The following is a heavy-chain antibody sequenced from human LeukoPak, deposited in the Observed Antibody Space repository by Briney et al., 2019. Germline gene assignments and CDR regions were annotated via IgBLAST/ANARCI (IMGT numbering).Heavy chain of an antibody. Sequence: KPGGSLRLSWAASGXTFSTYTLNWVRQAPGKGLEWVSSISSSSTYIYYADSVRGRFTISRDNAKNSLYLQLKSLRAEDTAVYYCARDGGGPFDYWGQGTLVTVSS. CDR2: ISSSSTYI. CDR1: GXTFSTYT. D-gene: IGHD3-3*01. CDR3: ARDGGGPFDY. J-gene: IGHJ4*02. V-gene: IGHV3-21*01.